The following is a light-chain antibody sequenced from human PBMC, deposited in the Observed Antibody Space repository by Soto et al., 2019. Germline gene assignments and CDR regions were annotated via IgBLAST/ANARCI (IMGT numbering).Light chain of an antibody. J-gene: IGKJ5*01. CDR2: GAS. Sequence: IVLTQSPATLSLSPGERATLSCRASRSVGSYLAWYQQKPGQAPRLLIYGASNRATDIPARFSGSGSGIDFILTISSLEPEDFAIYYCEQHSDLITFGQGTRLEIK. CDR1: RSVGSY. CDR3: EQHSDLIT. V-gene: IGKV3-11*01.